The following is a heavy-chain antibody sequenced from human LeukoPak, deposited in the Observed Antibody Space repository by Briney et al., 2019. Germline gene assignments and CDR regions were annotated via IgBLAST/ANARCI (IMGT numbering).Heavy chain of an antibody. CDR3: AKGPDYYGSGLDY. CDR2: ISYDGSNK. Sequence: GGSLRLSCAASGFTFSSYGMHWVRQAPGKGLEWVAVISYDGSNKYYADSVKGRFTISRDNSKNTLYLQMNSLRAEDTAVYYCAKGPDYYGSGLDYWGQGTLVTVSS. CDR1: GFTFSSYG. D-gene: IGHD3-10*01. J-gene: IGHJ4*02. V-gene: IGHV3-30*18.